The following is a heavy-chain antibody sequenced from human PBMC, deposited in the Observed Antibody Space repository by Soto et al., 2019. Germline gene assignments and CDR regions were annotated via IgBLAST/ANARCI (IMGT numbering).Heavy chain of an antibody. V-gene: IGHV1-46*01. CDR3: ARDGCSSTSCFLYYGMDV. D-gene: IGHD2-2*01. CDR1: GYTFTSYY. J-gene: IGHJ6*02. CDR2: INPSGGST. Sequence: ASVKVSCKASGYTFTSYYMHWVRQAPGQGLEWMGIINPSGGSTSYAQKFQGRVTMTRDTSTSTVYMELSSLRSEDTAVYYCARDGCSSTSCFLYYGMDVWGQGTTVTVSS.